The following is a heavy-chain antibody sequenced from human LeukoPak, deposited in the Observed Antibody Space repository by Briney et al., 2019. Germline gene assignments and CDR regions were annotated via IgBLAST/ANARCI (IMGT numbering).Heavy chain of an antibody. Sequence: RASVKVSCKASGGTFSSYAINWVRQAPGQGLEWMGRIIPILGIANYTQKFQGRVTVTADKSTSTAYMELSSLRSEDTAVYYCARGTVPQSLGWYFDLWGRGTLVTVSS. D-gene: IGHD1/OR15-1a*01. CDR3: ARGTVPQSLGWYFDL. J-gene: IGHJ2*01. CDR2: IIPILGIA. V-gene: IGHV1-69*04. CDR1: GGTFSSYA.